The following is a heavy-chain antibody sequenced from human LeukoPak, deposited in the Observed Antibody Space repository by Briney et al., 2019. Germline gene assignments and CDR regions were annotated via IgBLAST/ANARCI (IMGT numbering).Heavy chain of an antibody. V-gene: IGHV1-18*01. J-gene: IGHJ3*02. D-gene: IGHD3-22*01. CDR1: GYTFTSYG. CDR3: ASNLPYYYDSSGPITNAFDI. CDR2: ISAYNGNT. Sequence: GASVKVSCKASGYTFTSYGISWVRQAPGQGLEWMGWISAYNGNTNYAQELQGRVTMTTDTSTSTAYMELRSLRSDDTAVYYCASNLPYYYDSSGPITNAFDIWGQGTMVTVSS.